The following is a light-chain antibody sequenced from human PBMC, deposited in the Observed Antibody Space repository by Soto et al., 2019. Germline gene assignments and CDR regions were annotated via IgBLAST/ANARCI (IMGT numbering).Light chain of an antibody. Sequence: DIQMTQSPSSLSASVGDRVTITCRASQGISNYLAWYQQKPGKVPKLLIYTASTLQSGVLSRFIGSGSGTDFTPTISSLQPEDVATYYYQKYNSAPYTFGPGTKVEIK. V-gene: IGKV1-27*01. CDR2: TAS. CDR1: QGISNY. J-gene: IGKJ3*01. CDR3: QKYNSAPYT.